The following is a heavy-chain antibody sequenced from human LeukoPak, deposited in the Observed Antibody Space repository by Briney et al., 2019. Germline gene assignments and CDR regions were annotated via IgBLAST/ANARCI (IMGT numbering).Heavy chain of an antibody. V-gene: IGHV3-30*04. Sequence: PGKSLRLSCAVSGFTFSSFPFHWVRQAPGKGLEWVAAISTDGSYKYHGDSVKGRFTISRDNPMNTLYLQMNGLRPDDTAVYYCSRSLVAGLWYVDASGRGNLVTASS. CDR1: GFTFSSFP. CDR2: ISTDGSYK. D-gene: IGHD3-16*01. J-gene: IGHJ2*01. CDR3: SRSLVAGLWYVDA.